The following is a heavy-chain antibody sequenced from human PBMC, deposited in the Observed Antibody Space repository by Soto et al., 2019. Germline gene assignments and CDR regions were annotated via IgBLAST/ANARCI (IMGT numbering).Heavy chain of an antibody. J-gene: IGHJ3*02. CDR3: ARSWGDSSGYYGNDAFDI. CDR1: GGSISSGGYS. Sequence: SETLSLTCAVSGGSISSGGYSGSWIRQPPGKGLEWIGYIYYSGSTNYNPSLKSRVTISVDTSKNQFSLKLSSVTAADTAVYYCARSWGDSSGYYGNDAFDIWGQGTMVT. V-gene: IGHV4-61*08. CDR2: IYYSGST. D-gene: IGHD3-22*01.